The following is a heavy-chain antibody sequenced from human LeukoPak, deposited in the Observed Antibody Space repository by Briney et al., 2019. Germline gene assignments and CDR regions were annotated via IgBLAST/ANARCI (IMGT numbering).Heavy chain of an antibody. CDR2: IKQDGSEK. D-gene: IGHD2-2*01. J-gene: IGHJ6*03. Sequence: GGSLRLSCAASGFTFSSYWMSWVRQAPGKGLEWVANIKQDGSEKYYVDSVKGRFTISRDNAKNSLYLQMNSLRAEDTAVYYCARERYCSSTSYCYYYFMDVWGKGTTVTVS. V-gene: IGHV3-7*01. CDR3: ARERYCSSTSYCYYYFMDV. CDR1: GFTFSSYW.